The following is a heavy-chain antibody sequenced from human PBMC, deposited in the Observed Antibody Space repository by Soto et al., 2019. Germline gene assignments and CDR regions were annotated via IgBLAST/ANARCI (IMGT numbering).Heavy chain of an antibody. Sequence: QVQLVESGGGVVQPGRSLRLSCAASGFTFSSYGMHWVRQAPGKGLEWVAVISYDGSNKYYADSVKGRFTISRDNSKNTLYLQMNSLRAEDTAVYYCAKGWSSGRSRPYYYYGMDVWGQGTTVTVSS. D-gene: IGHD6-19*01. CDR2: ISYDGSNK. CDR1: GFTFSSYG. J-gene: IGHJ6*02. CDR3: AKGWSSGRSRPYYYYGMDV. V-gene: IGHV3-30*18.